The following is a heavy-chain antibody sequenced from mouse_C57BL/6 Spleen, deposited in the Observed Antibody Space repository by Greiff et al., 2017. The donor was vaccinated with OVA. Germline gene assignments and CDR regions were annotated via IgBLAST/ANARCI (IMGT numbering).Heavy chain of an antibody. CDR2: ISSAGSYP. CDR1: GFTFSSYG. D-gene: IGHD2-5*01. V-gene: IGHV5-6*01. CDR3: ARHGTNYSNVNYFDY. Sequence: EVKLMESGGDLVKPGGSLKLSCAASGFTFSSYGMSWVRQTPDKRLEWVATISSAGSYPYYPDSVKGRFTISRDNAKNTLYLEMSSLKSEDTAMDYCARHGTNYSNVNYFDYWGQGTTLTVSS. J-gene: IGHJ2*01.